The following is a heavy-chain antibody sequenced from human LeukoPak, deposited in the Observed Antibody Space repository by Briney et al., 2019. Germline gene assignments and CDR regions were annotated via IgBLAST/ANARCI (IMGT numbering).Heavy chain of an antibody. CDR3: ASGSGTYYSSYYYYGMDV. D-gene: IGHD1-26*01. J-gene: IGHJ6*02. Sequence: PGGSLRLSCAASAFTLSNYAMSWVRQAPGKGLEWASGISGNGGNTYYADSVKGRFTISRDNSKNTLYLQMNSLRAEDTGVYYCASGSGTYYSSYYYYGMDVWGQGTTVTVSS. V-gene: IGHV3-23*01. CDR2: ISGNGGNT. CDR1: AFTLSNYA.